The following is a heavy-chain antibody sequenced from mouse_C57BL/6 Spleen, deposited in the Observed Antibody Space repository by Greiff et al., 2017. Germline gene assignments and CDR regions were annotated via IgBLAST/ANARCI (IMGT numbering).Heavy chain of an antibody. CDR1: GYTFTSYW. V-gene: IGHV1-52*01. CDR2: IDPSDSET. Sequence: VQLQQPGAELVRPGSSVKLSCKASGYTFTSYWLHWVKQRPIQGLEWIGNIDPSDSETHYNQKFKDKATLTVDKSSSTAYLQLSSLTSEDSAVYYCARTGGQLRSMDYWGKGTSDTVSS. CDR3: ARTGGQLRSMDY. D-gene: IGHD3-2*02. J-gene: IGHJ4*01.